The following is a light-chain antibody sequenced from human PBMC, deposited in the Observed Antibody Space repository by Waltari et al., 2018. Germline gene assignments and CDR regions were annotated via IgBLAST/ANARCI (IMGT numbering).Light chain of an antibody. CDR2: GAS. CDR3: QQYNNWPPWT. CDR1: QSVSSN. Sequence: EIVMTQSPGTLSVSPGERATLSCRASQSVSSNLAWYQHKPGQAPRLLINGASTRATGIPARFSGSGSGTEFTLTISSMQSEDFAVYYCQQYNNWPPWTFGQGTKVEIK. V-gene: IGKV3-15*01. J-gene: IGKJ1*01.